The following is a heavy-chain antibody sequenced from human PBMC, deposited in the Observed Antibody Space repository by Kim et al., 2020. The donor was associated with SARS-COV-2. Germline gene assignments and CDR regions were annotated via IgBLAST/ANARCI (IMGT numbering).Heavy chain of an antibody. CDR1: GYSFTSYW. Sequence: GESLKISCKGSGYSFTSYWISWVRQMPGKGLEWMGRIDPSDSYTNYSPSFQGHVTISADKSISTAYLQWSSLKASDTAMYYCASPGLYYDSGGYYYDFDYWGKGTLVTVSS. V-gene: IGHV5-10-1*01. CDR2: IDPSDSYT. J-gene: IGHJ4*02. CDR3: ASPGLYYDSGGYYYDFDY. D-gene: IGHD3-22*01.